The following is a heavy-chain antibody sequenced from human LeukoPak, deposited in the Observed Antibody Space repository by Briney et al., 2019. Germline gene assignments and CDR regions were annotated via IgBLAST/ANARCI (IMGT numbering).Heavy chain of an antibody. CDR2: IYQSGST. J-gene: IGHJ6*03. CDR1: GYSIRSGYH. Sequence: SETLSLTCSVSGYSIRSGYHWAWFRQAPGKGLEWMGSIYQSGSTYDNLSLKSRVTLSVDTSRNQFSLKLTSVTAADTAVYYCARGGGEYYMDVWDKGTTVTVSS. CDR3: ARGGGEYYMDV. V-gene: IGHV4-38-2*02. D-gene: IGHD3-16*01.